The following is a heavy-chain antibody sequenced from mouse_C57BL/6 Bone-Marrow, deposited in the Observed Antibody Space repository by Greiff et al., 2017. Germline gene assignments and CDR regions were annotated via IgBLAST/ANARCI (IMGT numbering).Heavy chain of an antibody. CDR1: GYTFTGYW. CDR3: ARGNYYGSSYFYYFDY. J-gene: IGHJ2*01. CDR2: ILPGSGST. V-gene: IGHV1-9*01. D-gene: IGHD1-1*01. Sequence: VQLQQSGAELMKPGASVKLSCKATGYTFTGYWIEWVKQRPGHGLEWIGEILPGSGSTNYNEKFKGKATFTADTSSNTAYMQLSSLTTEDSAIYYCARGNYYGSSYFYYFDYWGQGTTLTVSS.